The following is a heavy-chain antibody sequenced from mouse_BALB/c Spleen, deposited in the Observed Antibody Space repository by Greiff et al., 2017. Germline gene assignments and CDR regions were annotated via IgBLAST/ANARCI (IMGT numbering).Heavy chain of an antibody. J-gene: IGHJ3*01. V-gene: IGHV3-2*02. CDR3: ASYGYDGFPFAY. CDR1: GYSITSDYA. Sequence: VQLKESGPGLVKPSQSLSLTCTVTGYSITSDYAWNWIRQFPGNKLEWMGYISYSGSTSYNPSLKSRISITRDTSKNQFFLQLNSVTTEDTATYYCASYGYDGFPFAYWGQGTLVTVSA. D-gene: IGHD2-2*01. CDR2: ISYSGST.